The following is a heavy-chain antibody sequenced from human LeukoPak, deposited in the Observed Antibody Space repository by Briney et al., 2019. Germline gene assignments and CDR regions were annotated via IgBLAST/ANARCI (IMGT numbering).Heavy chain of an antibody. J-gene: IGHJ6*03. D-gene: IGHD6-13*01. CDR1: GYPISSGFY. CDR3: ARALSSSWSAIYYYYYYMDV. V-gene: IGHV4-38-2*02. Sequence: SETLSLTCTVSGYPISSGFYWGWIRQPPGKGLEWIVNIHHSGSTYYNPSLKSRVTISVDTSKNQFSLKLSSVTAADTAVYYCARALSSSWSAIYYYYYYMDVWGKGTTVTVSS. CDR2: IHHSGST.